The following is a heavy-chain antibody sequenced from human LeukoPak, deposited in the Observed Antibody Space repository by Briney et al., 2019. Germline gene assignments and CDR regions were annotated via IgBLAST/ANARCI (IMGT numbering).Heavy chain of an antibody. J-gene: IGHJ4*02. D-gene: IGHD5-18*01. Sequence: GGFLRLSCAASGFTFSSYAMSWVRQPPGKGLEWVSAISGSGGSTYYADSVKGRFTISRDNSKNTLYLQMNSLRAEDTAVYYCAKGTKAAMVNFDYWGQGTLVTVSS. CDR1: GFTFSSYA. CDR3: AKGTKAAMVNFDY. V-gene: IGHV3-23*01. CDR2: ISGSGGST.